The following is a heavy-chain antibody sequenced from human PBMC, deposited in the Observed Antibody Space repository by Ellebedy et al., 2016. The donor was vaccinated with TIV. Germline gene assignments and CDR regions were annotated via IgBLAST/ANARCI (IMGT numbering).Heavy chain of an antibody. CDR1: GGSISSGGYS. CDR2: IYHSGST. CDR3: ARDGHYSFDY. D-gene: IGHD2-21*01. Sequence: SETLSLTCTVSGGSISSGGYSWCWIRQPPGKGLEWIGYIYHSGSTYYNPSLKSRVTISVDRSKNQFSLKLSSVTAADTAVHYCARDGHYSFDYWGQGTLVTVSS. V-gene: IGHV4-30-2*01. J-gene: IGHJ4*02.